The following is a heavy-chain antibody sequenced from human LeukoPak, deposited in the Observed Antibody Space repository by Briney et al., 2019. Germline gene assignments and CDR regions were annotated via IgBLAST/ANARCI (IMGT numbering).Heavy chain of an antibody. CDR1: GYTFTSYD. J-gene: IGHJ4*02. V-gene: IGHV1-8*03. CDR3: ARGRSTGYPYYFEY. Sequence: ASVKVSCKASGYTFTSYDINWARPATGQGLEWMGWMNPNSGSTGYAQKFQGRVTITRNTSISTAYMELSGLRSEETAVYYCARGRSTGYPYYFEYWGQGTLVTVSS. CDR2: MNPNSGST. D-gene: IGHD5-12*01.